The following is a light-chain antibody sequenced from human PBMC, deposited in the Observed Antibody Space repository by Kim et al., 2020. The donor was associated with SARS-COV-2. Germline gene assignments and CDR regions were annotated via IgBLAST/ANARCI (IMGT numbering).Light chain of an antibody. CDR1: QSLSSHC. CDR2: GAS. J-gene: IGKJ4*01. CDR3: QQYDNAPGLT. V-gene: IGKV3-20*01. Sequence: PGDSATRPCRASQSLSSHCVAWDQQKPGQAPRLLIYGASSRATGIPDRCRGSGSGTDFTLTISRLETEDCALYYCQQYDNAPGLTVGGGTKVDSK.